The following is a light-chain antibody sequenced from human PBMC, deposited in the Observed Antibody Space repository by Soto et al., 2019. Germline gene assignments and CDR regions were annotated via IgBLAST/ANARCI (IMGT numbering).Light chain of an antibody. CDR2: DAS. CDR3: QQYNIYPWT. V-gene: IGKV1-5*01. Sequence: DIQMTPYPSTLSASVGDSVTITCRASQSISSWLAWYQQRPGKAPKVLIYDASSLQSGVPSRFSGSGSGTEFTLTISSLQPDDFATYYCQQYNIYPWTFGQGTKVDIK. J-gene: IGKJ1*01. CDR1: QSISSW.